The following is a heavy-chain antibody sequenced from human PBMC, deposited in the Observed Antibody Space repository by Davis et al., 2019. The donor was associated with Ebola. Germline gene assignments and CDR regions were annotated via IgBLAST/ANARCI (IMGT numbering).Heavy chain of an antibody. CDR1: GFTFSSYS. D-gene: IGHD6-13*01. CDR2: ISSSSNYI. J-gene: IGHJ4*02. V-gene: IGHV3-21*01. Sequence: GESLKISCAASGFTFSSYSMNWVRQAPGKGLEWVSSISSSSNYIYYADSVKGRFTISRDNAKNSLYLQMNSLRAEDTAVYYCARGPSTGNSFSYWGQGTLVTVSS. CDR3: ARGPSTGNSFSY.